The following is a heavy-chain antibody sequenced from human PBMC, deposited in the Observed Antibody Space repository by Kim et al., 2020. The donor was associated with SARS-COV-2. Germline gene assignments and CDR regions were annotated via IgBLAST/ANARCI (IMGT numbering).Heavy chain of an antibody. V-gene: IGHV3-33*01. CDR1: GFTFSSYG. Sequence: GGSLRLSCAASGFTFSSYGMHWVRQAPGKGLEWVAVIWYDGSNKYYADSVKGRFTISRDNSKNTLYLQMNSLRAEDTAVYYCARDRTESSGYFDYWGQGTLVTVSS. CDR2: IWYDGSNK. D-gene: IGHD3-22*01. J-gene: IGHJ4*02. CDR3: ARDRTESSGYFDY.